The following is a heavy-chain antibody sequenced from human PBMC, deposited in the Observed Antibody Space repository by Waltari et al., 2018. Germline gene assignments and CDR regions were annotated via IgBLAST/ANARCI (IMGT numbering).Heavy chain of an antibody. Sequence: QVPLQQWGAGLLKPSETLSLTCAVYGGSFSGYYWSCIRQPPGKGLEWIGEINHSGSTNYNPSLKSRDTISVDTSKNQFSLKLSSVTAADTAVYYCARGYCSGGSCYYGWGMDVWGQGTTVTVSS. V-gene: IGHV4-34*01. J-gene: IGHJ6*02. CDR2: INHSGST. D-gene: IGHD2-15*01. CDR3: ARGYCSGGSCYYGWGMDV. CDR1: GGSFSGYY.